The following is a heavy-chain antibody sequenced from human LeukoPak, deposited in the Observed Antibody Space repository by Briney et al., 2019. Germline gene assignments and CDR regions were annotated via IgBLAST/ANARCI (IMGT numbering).Heavy chain of an antibody. Sequence: ASVKVSCKASGYTFTSYAMNWVRQAPGQGLEWMGWINTNTGNPTYAQGFTGRFVFSLDTSVSTAYLQISSLKAKDTAVYYCARVLGYCSGGSCFSWAKRTDYWGQGTLVTVSS. J-gene: IGHJ4*02. V-gene: IGHV7-4-1*02. CDR2: INTNTGNP. CDR3: ARVLGYCSGGSCFSWAKRTDY. D-gene: IGHD2-15*01. CDR1: GYTFTSYA.